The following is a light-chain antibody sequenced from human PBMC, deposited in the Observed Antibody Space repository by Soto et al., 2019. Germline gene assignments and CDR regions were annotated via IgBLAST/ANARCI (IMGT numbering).Light chain of an antibody. CDR1: SSDVGGYNY. CDR2: EVS. J-gene: IGLJ3*02. CDR3: SSYTSSSTLV. V-gene: IGLV2-14*01. Sequence: QSALTQPASVSGSPGQSITISCTGTSSDVGGYNYVSWYQQHPGKAPKLMIYEVSHRPSGVSNRFSGSKSGNTASLTISGLQAEDEADYYCSSYTSSSTLVFGGGTKVTV.